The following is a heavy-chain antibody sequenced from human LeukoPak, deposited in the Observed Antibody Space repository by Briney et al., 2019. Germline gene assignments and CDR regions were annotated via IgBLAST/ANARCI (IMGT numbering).Heavy chain of an antibody. V-gene: IGHV3-9*01. D-gene: IGHD3-10*01. CDR2: IGWNSDNI. CDR1: GFTFDDYA. CDR3: AKERTRVRGIVGLIYYGLDV. Sequence: GRSLRLSCAASGFTFDDYAMHWVRQAPGKGLEWVSGIGWNSDNIVYADSVKGRFTISRDNAKKSLYLQMNSLRPEDTALYYCAKERTRVRGIVGLIYYGLDVWGQGITVTVSS. J-gene: IGHJ6*02.